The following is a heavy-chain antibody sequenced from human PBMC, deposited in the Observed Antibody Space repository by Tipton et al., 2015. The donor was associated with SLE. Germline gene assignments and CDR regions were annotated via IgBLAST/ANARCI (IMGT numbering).Heavy chain of an antibody. D-gene: IGHD2-2*01. CDR1: GVIFDDYA. CDR2: ISWDGGIT. CDR3: AKVREYQFLGDAFDV. V-gene: IGHV3-43D*03. Sequence: SLRLSCAASGVIFDDYAMNWVRQAPGKGLEWVSLISWDGGITYYADSVKGRFTISRDNSKNSLYLQMNSLRAEDTALYYCAKVREYQFLGDAFDVWGPGTLVTVSS. J-gene: IGHJ3*01.